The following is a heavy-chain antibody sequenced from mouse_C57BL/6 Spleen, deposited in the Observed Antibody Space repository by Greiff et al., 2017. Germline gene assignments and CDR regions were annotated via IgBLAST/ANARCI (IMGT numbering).Heavy chain of an antibody. CDR1: GYAFSSSW. V-gene: IGHV1-82*01. Sequence: VQLQQSGPELVKPGASVKISCKASGYAFSSSWMNWVKQRPGKGLEWIGRIYPGDGDTNYNGKFKGKATLTADKSSSTAYMQLSSLTSEDSAVYFCVGLRFYAMDYWGQGTSVTVSS. CDR2: IYPGDGDT. J-gene: IGHJ4*01. D-gene: IGHD2-4*01. CDR3: VGLRFYAMDY.